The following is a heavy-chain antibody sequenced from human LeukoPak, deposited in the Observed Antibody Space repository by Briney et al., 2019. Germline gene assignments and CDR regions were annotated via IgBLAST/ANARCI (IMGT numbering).Heavy chain of an antibody. D-gene: IGHD3-10*01. J-gene: IGHJ4*02. CDR2: ISSSSTYT. CDR1: GFTFSSYS. V-gene: IGHV3-21*01. CDR3: ARGRSSSGSMNEY. Sequence: GGSLRLSCAASGFTFSSYSMNWVRQAPGKGLERVSSISSSSTYTYYADSVKGRFTISRDNAKNSLYLQMNSLRAEDTAVYYCARGRSSSGSMNEYWGQGTLVTVSS.